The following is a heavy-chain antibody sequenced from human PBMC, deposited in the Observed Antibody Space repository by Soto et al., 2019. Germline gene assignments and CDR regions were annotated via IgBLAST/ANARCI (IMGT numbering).Heavy chain of an antibody. Sequence: SETLSLTCTVSGGSISSYYWSWIRQPPGKGLEWIGYIYYSGSTNYNPSLKSRVTISVDTSKNQFSLKLSSVTAADTAVYYRARDVDRFNWFDPWGQGTPVTVSS. V-gene: IGHV4-59*01. CDR1: GGSISSYY. CDR3: ARDVDRFNWFDP. D-gene: IGHD3-16*01. CDR2: IYYSGST. J-gene: IGHJ5*02.